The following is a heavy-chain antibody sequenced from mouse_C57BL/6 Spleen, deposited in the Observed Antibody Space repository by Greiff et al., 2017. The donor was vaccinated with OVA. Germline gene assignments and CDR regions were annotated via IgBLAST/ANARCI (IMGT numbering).Heavy chain of an antibody. Sequence: QVQLQQPGAELVRPGSSVKLSCKASGYTFTSYWMDWVKQRPGQGLEWIGNIYPSDSGTHYNQKFKDKATLTVDKSSSTAYMQLSSLTSEDSAVYYCARGSSYLFDYWGKGTTLTVSS. CDR2: IYPSDSGT. J-gene: IGHJ2*01. CDR1: GYTFTSYW. D-gene: IGHD1-1*01. CDR3: ARGSSYLFDY. V-gene: IGHV1-61*01.